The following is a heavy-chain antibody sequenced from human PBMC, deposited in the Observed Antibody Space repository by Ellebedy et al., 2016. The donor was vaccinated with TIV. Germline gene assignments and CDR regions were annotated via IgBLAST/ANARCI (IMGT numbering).Heavy chain of an antibody. J-gene: IGHJ4*02. Sequence: PGGSLSLSCAVSGRTFSSYSMTWVRQAPGQGLEWLSYIDTSSSNIHYADSVKGRFTISRDNAKNSLYLQMDSLRAEDAAIYYYARPGGFGKLPLDFWGQGILVTVSS. CDR1: GRTFSSYS. V-gene: IGHV3-48*04. CDR2: IDTSSSNI. D-gene: IGHD3-10*01. CDR3: ARPGGFGKLPLDF.